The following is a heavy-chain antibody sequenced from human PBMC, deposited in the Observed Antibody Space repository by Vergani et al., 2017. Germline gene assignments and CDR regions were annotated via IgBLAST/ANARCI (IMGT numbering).Heavy chain of an antibody. D-gene: IGHD2-2*01. CDR1: GGYIRSGDYY. J-gene: IGHJ5*02. CDR3: ARRRYCSSTSCYFHWFDP. V-gene: IGHV4-30-4*01. CDR2: IYYSGST. Sequence: QVQLQESGPGLVKPSQTLSLTCTVSGGYIRSGDYYWSWIRQPPGKGLEWIGYIYYSGSTYYNPSLKSRVTISVDTSKNQFSLKLSSVTAADTAVYYCARRRYCSSTSCYFHWFDPWGQGTLVTVSS.